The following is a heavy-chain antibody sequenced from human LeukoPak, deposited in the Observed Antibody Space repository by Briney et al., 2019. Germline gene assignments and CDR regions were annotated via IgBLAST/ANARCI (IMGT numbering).Heavy chain of an antibody. CDR2: IWYDGSNK. Sequence: PGRSLRLSCAASGFNFGPYGMHWVRQAPGKGLEWVAVIWYDGSNKYYADSVKGRFTISRDNSKNTLYLQMNSLRAEDTAVYYCARDGSGSYYLLDNWFDPWGQGTLVTVSS. CDR1: GFNFGPYG. J-gene: IGHJ5*02. D-gene: IGHD3-10*01. V-gene: IGHV3-33*08. CDR3: ARDGSGSYYLLDNWFDP.